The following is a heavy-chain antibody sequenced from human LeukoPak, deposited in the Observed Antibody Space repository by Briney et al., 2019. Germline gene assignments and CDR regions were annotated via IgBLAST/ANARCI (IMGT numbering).Heavy chain of an antibody. J-gene: IGHJ6*03. CDR1: GFTFSSYS. V-gene: IGHV3-48*02. D-gene: IGHD3-9*01. CDR2: ISSSGSTI. CDR3: TRGYAGFYYYFYMDV. Sequence: PGGSLRLSCAASGFTFSSYSMEWARQAPGKGLEWLSYISSSGSTIYYADSVKGRFTISRDNAKNSLYLQMDSLRDEDTAVYYCTRGYAGFYYYFYMDVWGKGTTVTVSS.